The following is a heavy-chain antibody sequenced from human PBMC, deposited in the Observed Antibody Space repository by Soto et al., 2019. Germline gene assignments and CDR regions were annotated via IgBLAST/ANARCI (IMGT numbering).Heavy chain of an antibody. Sequence: QVQLVQSGAEVKKPGSSVKVSCKASGGTFSSYAISWVRQAPGQGLEWMGVIIPIFGTANYAQKFQGRVTITADESTSTAYMELSSLRSEDTAVYYCARTARYSVPYGMDVWGQGTTVTVSS. J-gene: IGHJ6*02. CDR1: GGTFSSYA. V-gene: IGHV1-69*01. CDR2: IIPIFGTA. CDR3: ARTARYSVPYGMDV. D-gene: IGHD5-12*01.